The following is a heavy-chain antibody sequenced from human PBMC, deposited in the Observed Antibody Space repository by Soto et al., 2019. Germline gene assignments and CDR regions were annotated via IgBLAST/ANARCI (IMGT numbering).Heavy chain of an antibody. CDR3: ARVERGTATTVVDAFDI. CDR2: MSHSGGT. V-gene: IGHV4-34*01. Sequence: QVQLQQWGAGLLKPSETLSLTCAVYGGFVSSGSYYWSWIRQPPGKGLEWIGEMSHSGGTHFNPSLKSRDTISVDTSKHQFSLKMSSVTAADTALYYCARVERGTATTVVDAFDIWGPGTMVTVSS. CDR1: GGFVSSGSYY. J-gene: IGHJ3*02. D-gene: IGHD1-1*01.